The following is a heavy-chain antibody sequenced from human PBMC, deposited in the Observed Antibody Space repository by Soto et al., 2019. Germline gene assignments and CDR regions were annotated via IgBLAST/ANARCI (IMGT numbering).Heavy chain of an antibody. D-gene: IGHD3-22*01. CDR2: IYPGDSDT. CDR1: GYSFTSYW. V-gene: IGHV5-51*01. CDR3: ARHIIPGDYYYDSSGSFDY. J-gene: IGHJ4*02. Sequence: GESLKISCKGSGYSFTSYWIGWVRQMPGKGLEWMGIIYPGDSDTRYSPSFQGQVTISADKSISTAYLQWSSLKASDTAMYYCARHIIPGDYYYDSSGSFDYCGQGTLVTVSS.